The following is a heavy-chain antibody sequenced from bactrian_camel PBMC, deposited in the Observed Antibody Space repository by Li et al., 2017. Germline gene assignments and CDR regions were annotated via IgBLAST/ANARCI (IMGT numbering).Heavy chain of an antibody. Sequence: HVQLVESGGGSVQAGGSLRLSCAASRGTSLRCMGWFRQAPGKEREGVAVIKTGSGRTDYADSVKGRFTISQDNAKTTVYLQINSLQVKDTGVYYCATTRYWGQGTQVTVS. CDR3: ATTRY. CDR2: IKTGSGRT. J-gene: IGHJ4*01. D-gene: IGHD5*01. V-gene: IGHV3-3*01. CDR1: RGTSLRC.